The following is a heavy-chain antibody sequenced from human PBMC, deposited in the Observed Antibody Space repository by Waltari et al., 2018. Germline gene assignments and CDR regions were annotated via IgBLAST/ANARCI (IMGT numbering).Heavy chain of an antibody. D-gene: IGHD3-10*01. V-gene: IGHV1-2*06. J-gene: IGHJ4*02. CDR2: INSNSGDT. CDR3: ARGGLIGIPGAGGLGY. Sequence: QVQLVQSGAEVKKPGASVKVSCKASGYTFTDFYLHWVRQAPGQGLEWMGRINSNSGDTNYAQNFQGRVTVTRDTSITTGYMELSGLRSDDTAVYYCARGGLIGIPGAGGLGYWGQGTLVTVSS. CDR1: GYTFTDFY.